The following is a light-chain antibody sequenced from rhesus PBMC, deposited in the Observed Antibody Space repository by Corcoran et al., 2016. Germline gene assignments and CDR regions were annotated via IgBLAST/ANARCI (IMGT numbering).Light chain of an antibody. CDR3: QQYNSRPPT. J-gene: IGKJ1*01. V-gene: IGKV1-22*01. CDR2: KAS. Sequence: DIQMTQSPSSLSASVGDTVTITCRASQDINIWLAWYQQTPGKAPNLLIYKASTLQSGVPSRFSGSGSGTDCTLTISSLQSEDLATYYCQQYNSRPPTFGPGTKVEIK. CDR1: QDINIW.